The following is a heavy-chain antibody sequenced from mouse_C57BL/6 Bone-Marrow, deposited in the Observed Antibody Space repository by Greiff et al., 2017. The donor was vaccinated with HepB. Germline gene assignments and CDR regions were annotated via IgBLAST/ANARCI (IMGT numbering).Heavy chain of an antibody. CDR1: GYTFSDYY. J-gene: IGHJ4*01. D-gene: IGHD2-4*01. V-gene: IGHV5-12*01. CDR2: ISHGGGST. Sequence: EVQLVESGGGLVQPGGSLKLSCAVSGYTFSDYYMYWVRQTPEKRLEWVAYISHGGGSTYYTDTVKGRFTISRDNTKNTLYLQMSRLKSEDTAIYYCSSAIYYDYGGSLDYWGQGTSVTVSS. CDR3: SSAIYYDYGGSLDY.